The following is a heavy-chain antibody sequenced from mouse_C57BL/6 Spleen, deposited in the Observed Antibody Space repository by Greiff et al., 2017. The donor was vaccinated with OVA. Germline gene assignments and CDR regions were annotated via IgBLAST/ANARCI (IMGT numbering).Heavy chain of an antibody. D-gene: IGHD2-4*01. V-gene: IGHV1-80*01. J-gene: IGHJ2*01. CDR2: IYPGDGAT. CDR3: ARHYDSHCDY. Sequence: VQLQQSGAELVKPGASVKISCKASGYAFSRYWLNWVQQRPGKGLEWIGPIYPGDGATNYNGKFKGKATLTADKSSSTAYMQLSSLTSEDSAVYFCARHYDSHCDYWGQGTTLTVSS. CDR1: GYAFSRYW.